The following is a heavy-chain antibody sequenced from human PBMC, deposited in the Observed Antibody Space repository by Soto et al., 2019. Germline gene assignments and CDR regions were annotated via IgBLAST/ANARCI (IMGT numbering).Heavy chain of an antibody. CDR2: IYATGTT. CDR3: VRDGTKTLRDWFDP. J-gene: IGHJ5*02. V-gene: IGHV4-4*07. Sequence: KASETLSLTCTVSGASISGFYWSWIRKSAGKGLEWIGRIYATGTTDYNPSLKSRVMMSVDTSKKQFSLKLRSVTAADTAVYYCVRDGTKTLRDWFDPWGQGISVTVSS. CDR1: GASISGFY. D-gene: IGHD1-1*01.